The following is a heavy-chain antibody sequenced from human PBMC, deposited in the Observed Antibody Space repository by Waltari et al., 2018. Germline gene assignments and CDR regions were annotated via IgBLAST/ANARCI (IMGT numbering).Heavy chain of an antibody. CDR2: VLGDMRT. Sequence: HLEELGPGLVRPSGTLSHICAVSGDPMSDTACWSWVRRAPGKGLGWIGQVLGDMRTNYNPSFASRVTVALDTSSAQFSLKVTSATAADTAVYYYARDRGRGLYLDSWGQGILVTVTP. CDR3: ARDRGRGLYLDS. D-gene: IGHD2-15*01. CDR1: GDPMSDTAC. J-gene: IGHJ4*02. V-gene: IGHV4-4*02.